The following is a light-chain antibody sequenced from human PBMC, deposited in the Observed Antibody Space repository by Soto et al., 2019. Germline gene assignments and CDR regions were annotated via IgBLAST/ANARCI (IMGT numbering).Light chain of an antibody. CDR1: SSDIGDYNY. CDR3: CSYTRSGTLI. J-gene: IGLJ1*01. V-gene: IGLV2-14*01. Sequence: QSALTQPASVSGSPGQSITISCVGTSSDIGDYNYVSWYQQHPGKVPKVIIYDVSNRPSGVSYRFSGTKSSNTASLTVSGLQAEDEADYYCCSYTRSGTLIFGTGTKVTVL. CDR2: DVS.